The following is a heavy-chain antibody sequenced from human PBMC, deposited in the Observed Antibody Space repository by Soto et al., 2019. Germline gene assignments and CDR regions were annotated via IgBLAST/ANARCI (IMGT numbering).Heavy chain of an antibody. D-gene: IGHD3-10*01. V-gene: IGHV3-23*01. CDR1: GFTFSSYA. Sequence: GGSLRLSCAASGFTFSSYAMSWVRQAPGKGLEWVSAISGSGGSTYYADSVKGRFTISRDNSKNTLYLQMNSLRAEDTAVYYCAKVGWMVRGESGDHWGQGTLVTVSS. J-gene: IGHJ4*02. CDR3: AKVGWMVRGESGDH. CDR2: ISGSGGST.